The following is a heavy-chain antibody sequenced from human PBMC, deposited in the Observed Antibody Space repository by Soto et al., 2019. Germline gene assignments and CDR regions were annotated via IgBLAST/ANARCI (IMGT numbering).Heavy chain of an antibody. CDR2: LIPIFGTA. V-gene: IGHV1-69*01. CDR1: GGTFRSYA. Sequence: QVQLVQSGAEVKKPGSSVKVSCKASGGTFRSYAISWVRQAPGQGLEWMGGLIPIFGTANYAQKFQGRVTITADESTSTAYMELSSLRSEDTAVYYCAREYYDFWSGYYGRNGMDVWGQGTTVTVSS. CDR3: AREYYDFWSGYYGRNGMDV. D-gene: IGHD3-3*01. J-gene: IGHJ6*02.